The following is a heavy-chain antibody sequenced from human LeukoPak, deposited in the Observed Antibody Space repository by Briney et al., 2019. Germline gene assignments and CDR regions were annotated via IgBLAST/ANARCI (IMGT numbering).Heavy chain of an antibody. Sequence: SETLSLTCTVSGGSISSYYWSWIRQPPGKGLEWIGYIYYSGSTNYNPPLKSRVTISVDTSKNQFSLKLSSVTAADTAVYYCARGGNCSGGSCYEDAFDIWGQGTMVTVSS. CDR3: ARGGNCSGGSCYEDAFDI. D-gene: IGHD2-15*01. V-gene: IGHV4-59*01. J-gene: IGHJ3*02. CDR1: GGSISSYY. CDR2: IYYSGST.